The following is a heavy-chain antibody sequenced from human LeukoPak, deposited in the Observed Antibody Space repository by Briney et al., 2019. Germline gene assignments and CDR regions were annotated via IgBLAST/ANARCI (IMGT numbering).Heavy chain of an antibody. Sequence: SETLSLTCTVSGGSISSGGYYWSWIRQPPGRGLEWIGSINYSGSTYYNPSLKSRVTISVDTSKNQFSLKLSSVTAADTAVYYCARHLRWFAAAGMDYFDYWGQGTLVTVSS. J-gene: IGHJ4*02. V-gene: IGHV4-39*01. CDR2: INYSGST. D-gene: IGHD6-13*01. CDR3: ARHLRWFAAAGMDYFDY. CDR1: GGSISSGGYY.